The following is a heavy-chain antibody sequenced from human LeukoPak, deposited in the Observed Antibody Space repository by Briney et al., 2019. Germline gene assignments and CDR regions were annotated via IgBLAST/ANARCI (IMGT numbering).Heavy chain of an antibody. CDR2: IIPIFGTA. Sequence: SVKASCKASGGTFSSYAISWVRQAPGQGLEWMGRIIPIFGTANYAQKLQGRVTMTTDTSTTTAYMELRSLRSDDTAMYYCARGDYGGNPDYWGQGTLVTVSS. CDR3: ARGDYGGNPDY. J-gene: IGHJ4*02. V-gene: IGHV1-69*05. D-gene: IGHD4-23*01. CDR1: GGTFSSYA.